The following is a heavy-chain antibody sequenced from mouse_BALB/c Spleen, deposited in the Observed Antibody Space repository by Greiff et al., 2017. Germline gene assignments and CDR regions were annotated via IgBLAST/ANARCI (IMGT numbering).Heavy chain of an antibody. CDR1: GFTFSSYA. CDR3: ARREGKGGNWYFDV. J-gene: IGHJ1*01. V-gene: IGHV5-9-3*01. D-gene: IGHD1-3*01. CDR2: ISSGGSYT. Sequence: EVKLMESGGGLVKPGGSLKLSCAASGFTFSSYAMSWVRQTPEKRLEWVATISSGGSYTYYPDSVKGRFTISRDNAKNTLYLQMSSLRSEDTAMYYCARREGKGGNWYFDVWGAGTTVTVSS.